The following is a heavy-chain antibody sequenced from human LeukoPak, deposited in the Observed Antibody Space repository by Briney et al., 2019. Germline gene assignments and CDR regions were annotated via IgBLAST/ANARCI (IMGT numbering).Heavy chain of an antibody. V-gene: IGHV4-39*07. D-gene: IGHD3-22*01. CDR2: IYYSGST. CDR3: AKTKPSIVVVTLFDY. Sequence: PSETLSLTCTVSGGSIRSSSYYWGWIRQPPGKGLDWIGSIYYSGSTYYNPALKSRVTISVDTSKNQFSLKLSSVTAADTAVYYGAKTKPSIVVVTLFDYWGQGTLVTVSS. J-gene: IGHJ4*02. CDR1: GGSIRSSSYY.